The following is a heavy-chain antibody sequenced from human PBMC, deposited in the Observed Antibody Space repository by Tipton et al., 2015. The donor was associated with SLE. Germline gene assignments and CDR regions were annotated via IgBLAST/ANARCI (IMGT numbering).Heavy chain of an antibody. CDR3: ARGFLGDLSSNWFDP. Sequence: TLSLTCTVSGGSIGSYYWSWIRQPAGKGLEWIGRIYSSGTTNYYPSLKSRVTMSVDTSKNQFSLKLSSMTAADTAVYYCARGFLGDLSSNWFDPWGQGTLVTVSS. CDR2: IYSSGTT. D-gene: IGHD3-16*02. J-gene: IGHJ5*02. CDR1: GGSIGSYY. V-gene: IGHV4-4*07.